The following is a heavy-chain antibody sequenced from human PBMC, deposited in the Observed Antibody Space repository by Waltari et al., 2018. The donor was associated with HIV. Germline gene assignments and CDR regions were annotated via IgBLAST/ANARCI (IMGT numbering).Heavy chain of an antibody. CDR2: ITGNSGRV. CDR3: AKDNAPGSIDY. CDR1: GFTLNNNV. V-gene: IGHV3-9*01. D-gene: IGHD1-1*01. Sequence: EVQLVESGGGLIQPGRSLRISCAASGFTLNNNVMHWVRQIPGKGLGWVSGITGNSGRVDYADSVKGRFTVSRDNAKNSLYLQMDSLKTEDTALYYCAKDNAPGSIDYWGQGTLVTVSS. J-gene: IGHJ4*02.